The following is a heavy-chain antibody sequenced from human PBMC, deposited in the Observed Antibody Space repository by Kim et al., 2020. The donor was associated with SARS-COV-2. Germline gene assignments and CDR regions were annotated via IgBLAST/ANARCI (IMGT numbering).Heavy chain of an antibody. J-gene: IGHJ6*02. CDR1: GGTFSSYA. CDR3: ARMLGYCSSTSCYKGGPYGMDV. CDR2: IIPIFGTA. V-gene: IGHV1-69*13. D-gene: IGHD2-2*02. Sequence: SVKVSCKASGGTFSSYAISWVRQAPGQGLEWMGGIIPIFGTANYAQKFQGRVTITADESTSTAYMELSSLRSEDTAVYYCARMLGYCSSTSCYKGGPYGMDVWGQGTTVTVSS.